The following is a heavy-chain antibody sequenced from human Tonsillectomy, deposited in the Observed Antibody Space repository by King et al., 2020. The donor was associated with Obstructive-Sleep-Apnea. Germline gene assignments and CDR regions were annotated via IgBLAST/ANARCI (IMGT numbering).Heavy chain of an antibody. D-gene: IGHD2-8*01. CDR2: ISYDGSIK. CDR3: AKDFPEQWTLDY. J-gene: IGHJ4*02. V-gene: IGHV3-30*18. CDR1: GFTFSTYG. Sequence: VQLVESGGGVVQPGRSLRLSCAASGFTFSTYGMHWVRQAPGKGLEWGALISYDGSIKYYADSVKGRFTISRDNSKNTLYLQMNSLRADDTAVYYCAKDFPEQWTLDYWGQGTLGT.